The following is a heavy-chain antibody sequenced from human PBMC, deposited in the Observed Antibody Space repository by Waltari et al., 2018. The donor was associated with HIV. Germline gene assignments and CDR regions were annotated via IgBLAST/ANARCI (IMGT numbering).Heavy chain of an antibody. Sequence: QVQLQESGPGLVKPSETLSLTCVVSGGSITTYNWWTWLRQPPGKGLEWIGEMYHSGGANYNSSLRSRVTMSIDKSKNEFSLRLSSVTAADTAVYYCVRVVNGVYGSAWFDPWGQGTLVTVSS. CDR3: VRVVNGVYGSAWFDP. V-gene: IGHV4-4*02. D-gene: IGHD3-10*01. J-gene: IGHJ5*02. CDR2: MYHSGGA. CDR1: GGSITTYNW.